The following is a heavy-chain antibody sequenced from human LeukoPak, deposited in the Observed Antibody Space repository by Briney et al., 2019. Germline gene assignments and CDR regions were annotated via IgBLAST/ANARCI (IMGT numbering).Heavy chain of an antibody. Sequence: SVKVSCKASGGTFSSYAISWVRQAPGHGLEWMGRIIPIFGIANYAQKFQGRVTITADKSTSTAYMELSSLRSEDTAVYYCARDWGYYDSSGYVAFDIWGQGTMVTVSS. J-gene: IGHJ3*02. CDR2: IIPIFGIA. CDR1: GGTFSSYA. CDR3: ARDWGYYDSSGYVAFDI. V-gene: IGHV1-69*04. D-gene: IGHD3-22*01.